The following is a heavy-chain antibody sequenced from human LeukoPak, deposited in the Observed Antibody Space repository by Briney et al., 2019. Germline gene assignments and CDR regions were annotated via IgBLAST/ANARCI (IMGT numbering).Heavy chain of an antibody. D-gene: IGHD3-9*01. Sequence: PSETLSLTCTVSGGSISSYYWSWIRQPPGKGLEWIGYIYYSGSTYYNPSLKSRVTISVDTSKNQFSLKLSSVTAADTAVYYCARDTADILTGYPYYFDYWGQGTLVTVSS. CDR3: ARDTADILTGYPYYFDY. CDR2: IYYSGST. V-gene: IGHV4-30-4*01. J-gene: IGHJ4*02. CDR1: GGSISSYY.